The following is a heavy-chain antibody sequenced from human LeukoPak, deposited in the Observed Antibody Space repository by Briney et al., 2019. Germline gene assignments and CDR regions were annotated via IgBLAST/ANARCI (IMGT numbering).Heavy chain of an antibody. CDR2: ISSTGNYI. D-gene: IGHD6-13*01. J-gene: IGHJ4*02. Sequence: PGGSLRVSCVGSGGIFSNFNMNGVRQAPGKGLEWVSSISSTGNYIHYADSVKGRFTISRYNAQKSLYLQMNSLRVEDSAVYYCARVSAGPVWGQGTVVTVSS. CDR1: GGIFSNFN. CDR3: ARVSAGPV. V-gene: IGHV3-21*01.